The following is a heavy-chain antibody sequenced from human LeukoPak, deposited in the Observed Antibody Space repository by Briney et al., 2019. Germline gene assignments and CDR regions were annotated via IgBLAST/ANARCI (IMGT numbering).Heavy chain of an antibody. CDR3: TTLTVIAPTALWGHGDL. Sequence: GGALRLSCAAPGFTFTNAMMISVRQTPGKRLEWVGRIKNKTDARTADYTAPVKGRFNMSRDDSKNTLYLQMKRLKTEDTAVYYCTTLTVIAPTALWGHGDLWGQGNRVSVFS. J-gene: IGHJ4*02. V-gene: IGHV3-15*01. CDR2: IKNKTDARTA. CDR1: GFTFTNAM. D-gene: IGHD2-2*01.